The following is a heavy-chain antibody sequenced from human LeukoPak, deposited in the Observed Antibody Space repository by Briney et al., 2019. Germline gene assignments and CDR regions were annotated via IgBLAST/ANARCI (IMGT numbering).Heavy chain of an antibody. J-gene: IGHJ3*02. Sequence: ASVKVSCKVSGYTLTELSMHWVRQAPGKGLEWMGGFDPEDGETIYAQKFQGRVTMTRDTSTSTVYMELSSLRSEDTAVYYCAAPGVPEPGSGWADAFDIWGQGTMVTVSS. CDR1: GYTLTELS. D-gene: IGHD6-19*01. CDR2: FDPEDGET. CDR3: AAPGVPEPGSGWADAFDI. V-gene: IGHV1-24*01.